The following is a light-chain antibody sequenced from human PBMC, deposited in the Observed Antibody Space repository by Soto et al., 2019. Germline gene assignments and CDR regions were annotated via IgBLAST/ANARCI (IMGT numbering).Light chain of an antibody. J-gene: IGKJ4*01. CDR3: QQYGSSPLVT. Sequence: EVVYTPSPGTLSLSPGAPATLSCGASQSVSSYLAWYQQKPGQAPRLLIYGASSRATGIPDRFSGSGSGTDFTLTISRLEPEDFAVYYCQQYGSSPLVTFGGGTKVDI. CDR2: GAS. V-gene: IGKV3-20*01. CDR1: QSVSSY.